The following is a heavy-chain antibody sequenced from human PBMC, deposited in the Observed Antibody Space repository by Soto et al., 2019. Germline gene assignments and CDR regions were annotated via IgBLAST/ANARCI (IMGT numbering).Heavy chain of an antibody. V-gene: IGHV2-5*02. D-gene: IGHD5-18*01. CDR2: LSWDHDQ. CDR3: APKPYSLRGAVDY. Sequence: QITLKESGPTLVKPTQTLTLTCSFSGFSLSTNGVGVGWIRQPPGKALEWLAPLSWDHDQRYSPTLKTRLTSTKDTSKNQVVLTMANMDPVDTATYYCAPKPYSLRGAVDYWGQGALVTVCS. J-gene: IGHJ4*02. CDR1: GFSLSTNGVG.